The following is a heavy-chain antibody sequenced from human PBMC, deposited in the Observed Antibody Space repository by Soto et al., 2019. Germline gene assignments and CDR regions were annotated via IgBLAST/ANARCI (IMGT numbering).Heavy chain of an antibody. J-gene: IGHJ4*01. D-gene: IGHD5-12*01. CDR1: GFSFGGYA. CDR2: ISGSGATT. CDR3: AKAGGGYTKWHFDS. Sequence: EVQLLESGGGSVQPGGSLRLSCAASGFSFGGYAMAWVRQAPGKGLEWVSGISGSGATTYYADSVKGRCTISRDNSKNTLSLQVNRLSAEDTAVYYCAKAGGGYTKWHFDSWGHGSLVTVSS. V-gene: IGHV3-23*01.